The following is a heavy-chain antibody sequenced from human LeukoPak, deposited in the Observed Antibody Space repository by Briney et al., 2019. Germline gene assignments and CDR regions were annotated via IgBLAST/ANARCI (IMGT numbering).Heavy chain of an antibody. CDR3: AIAYGSGSYDNGYAFDI. CDR1: GGSISSSNW. Sequence: SETLSLTCAVSGGSISSSNWWSWVRQPPGKGLEWIGEIYHSGSTNYNPSLKSRVTISVDKSKNQFSLKLSSVTAADTAVYYCAIAYGSGSYDNGYAFDIWGQGTMVTVSS. CDR2: IYHSGST. J-gene: IGHJ3*02. V-gene: IGHV4-4*02. D-gene: IGHD3-10*01.